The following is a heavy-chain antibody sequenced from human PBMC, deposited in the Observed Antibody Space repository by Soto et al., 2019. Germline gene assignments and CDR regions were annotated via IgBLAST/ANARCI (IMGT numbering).Heavy chain of an antibody. CDR2: LDSDTGET. D-gene: IGHD4-4*01. CDR3: AIEGVTYDNSAWFDP. CDR1: GYTLRESA. V-gene: IGHV1-24*01. Sequence: ASVKVSCKLSGYTLRESAMHWLRQTPGKGLQWMGGLDSDTGETIYARKFRGRVSMTEDATTDTAYMELRSLRLDDTAVYYCAIEGVTYDNSAWFDPWGQGTLVTVSS. J-gene: IGHJ5*02.